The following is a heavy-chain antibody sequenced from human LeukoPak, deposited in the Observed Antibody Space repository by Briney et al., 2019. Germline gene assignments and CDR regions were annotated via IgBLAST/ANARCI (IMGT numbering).Heavy chain of an antibody. CDR3: ARLPTRLTVTAYPH. CDR1: GGSISSGGYY. D-gene: IGHD2-21*02. CDR2: ISHSGST. Sequence: SETLSLTCTVSGGSISSGGYYWSWIRQPPGKGLEWIGYISHSGSTYYNPSLKSRVTISVDRSKNQFSLKVTSVTAADTAVYYCARLPTRLTVTAYPHWGQGTLVTVSS. J-gene: IGHJ4*02. V-gene: IGHV4-30-2*01.